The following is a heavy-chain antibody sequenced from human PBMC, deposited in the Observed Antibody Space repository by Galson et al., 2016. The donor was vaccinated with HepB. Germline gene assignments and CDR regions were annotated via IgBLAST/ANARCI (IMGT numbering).Heavy chain of an antibody. V-gene: IGHV3-23*01. CDR2: ISGSGSNT. D-gene: IGHD5-18*01. Sequence: SLRLSCAASEFTFSSYAMSWVRQAPGKGLEWVSGISGSGSNTYYADSVKGRFTISRDNSKNTLYLQMNSLRAEDTAVYYCATPRGYSYGYWDDTTTDYWGQGTLVTVSS. CDR1: EFTFSSYA. CDR3: ATPRGYSYGYWDDTTTDY. J-gene: IGHJ4*02.